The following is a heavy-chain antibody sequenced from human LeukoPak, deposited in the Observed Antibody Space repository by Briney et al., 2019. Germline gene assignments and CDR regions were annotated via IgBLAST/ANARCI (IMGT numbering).Heavy chain of an antibody. V-gene: IGHV4-59*08. CDR3: ARHVEQWLTPFDY. D-gene: IGHD6-19*01. J-gene: IGHJ4*02. CDR1: GGSISSYY. CDR2: IYYSGRT. Sequence: SETLSLTCTVSGGSISSYYWSWIRQSPVKGLEWIGYIYYSGRTNYNPSLKSRVTISVDTSKNQFSLKLSSVTAADTAVYYCARHVEQWLTPFDYWGQGTLVTVSS.